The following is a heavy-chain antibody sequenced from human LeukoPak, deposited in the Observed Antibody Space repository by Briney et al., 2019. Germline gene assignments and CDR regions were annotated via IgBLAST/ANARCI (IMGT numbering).Heavy chain of an antibody. J-gene: IGHJ4*02. Sequence: GGSLRLSCAASGFTFSSYWMSWVRQAPGKGLEWVANIKQDGSEKSYVDSVKGRFTISRDNAKNSLYLQMNSLRAEDTAVYYCARAFGVPEYYFDYWGQGTLVTVSS. CDR1: GFTFSSYW. V-gene: IGHV3-7*01. CDR2: IKQDGSEK. CDR3: ARAFGVPEYYFDY. D-gene: IGHD3-16*01.